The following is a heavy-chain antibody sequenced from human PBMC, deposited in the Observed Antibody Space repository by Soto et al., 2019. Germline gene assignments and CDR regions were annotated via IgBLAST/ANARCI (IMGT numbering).Heavy chain of an antibody. CDR1: IVSLTIHS. CDR3: ARLRDRSGTASIYNGMDV. D-gene: IGHD3-22*01. CDR2: IYYSGST. Sequence: SEVLSVSSRVSIVSLTIHSWTLIRHSPGKGLELIGYIYYSGSTNYSPSRKSRLTMSIDTPSNQFSLNLSSVTAADTAIYYCARLRDRSGTASIYNGMDVWGPGTMVTVSS. V-gene: IGHV4-59*11. J-gene: IGHJ6*01.